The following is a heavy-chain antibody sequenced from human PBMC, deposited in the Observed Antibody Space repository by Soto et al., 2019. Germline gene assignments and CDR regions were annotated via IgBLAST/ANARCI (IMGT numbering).Heavy chain of an antibody. CDR1: GGSISSYY. Sequence: PSETLSLTCTVSGGSISSYYWSWIRQPPGKGLEWIGYIYYSGSTNYNPSLKRRVTISVDTSKNQFSLKLSSVTAADTAVYYCARGQYYYYDSSGYYPWYYYGMDVWGQGTTVTVSS. D-gene: IGHD3-22*01. CDR2: IYYSGST. J-gene: IGHJ6*02. V-gene: IGHV4-59*01. CDR3: ARGQYYYYDSSGYYPWYYYGMDV.